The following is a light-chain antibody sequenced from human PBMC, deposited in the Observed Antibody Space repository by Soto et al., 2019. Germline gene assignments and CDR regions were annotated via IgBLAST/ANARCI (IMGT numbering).Light chain of an antibody. J-gene: IGLJ1*01. V-gene: IGLV2-14*03. Sequence: QSALTQPASVSGAPGQSIAISCTGTSSDVGGYNSVSWYQQHPGKAPKLMIYNVSNRPSGVSDRFSGSKSGNTASLTISGLQAEDEADYYRSSYTSSNTYVFGTGTKVTVL. CDR2: NVS. CDR1: SSDVGGYNS. CDR3: SSYTSSNTYV.